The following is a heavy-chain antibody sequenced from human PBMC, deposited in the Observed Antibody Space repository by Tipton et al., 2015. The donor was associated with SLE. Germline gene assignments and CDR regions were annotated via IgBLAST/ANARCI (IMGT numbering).Heavy chain of an antibody. V-gene: IGHV1-69*05. CDR1: GDTFGVYT. J-gene: IGHJ6*03. CDR2: IIPAFGST. Sequence: QLVQSGAEVKKPGSSVKVSCMLSGDTFGVYTINWVRQAPGQGLEWMGGIIPAFGSTNYAQKFQGRVTITTDQSTYTASMELSSLTSEDTAVYYCAREADGSPGDLGYYHYMDVWGKGTPVTVS. CDR3: AREADGSPGDLGYYHYMDV. D-gene: IGHD6-13*01.